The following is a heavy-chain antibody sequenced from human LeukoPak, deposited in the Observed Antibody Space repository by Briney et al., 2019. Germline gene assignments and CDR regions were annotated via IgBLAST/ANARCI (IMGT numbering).Heavy chain of an antibody. J-gene: IGHJ4*02. CDR3: ARERTSGWDAFDF. D-gene: IGHD6-19*01. CDR1: GFLFNEHY. V-gene: IGHV3-72*01. Sequence: QSGGSLRLSCAASGFLFNEHYMDWVRQAPGKGLEWVGRIRNKAKSYTTEYAASVAGRFIISRDDSKNSLYLQMNSLRAEDTAVYYCARERTSGWDAFDFWGQGTLVTVSS. CDR2: IRNKAKSYTT.